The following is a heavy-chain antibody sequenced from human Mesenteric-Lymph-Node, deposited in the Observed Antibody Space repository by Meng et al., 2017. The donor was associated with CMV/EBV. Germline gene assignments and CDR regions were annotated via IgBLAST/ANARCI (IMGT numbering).Heavy chain of an antibody. V-gene: IGHV3-74*01. J-gene: IGHJ4*02. CDR1: GFSLSSYW. CDR2: IDSDGSGT. CDR3: ARALTREYSGYAPDY. Sequence: SGFSLSSYWMHWVRQAPGKGLVWVSHIDSDGSGTSSADSVKGRFTISRDNAKNTLYLQMNSLRAEDTAVYYCARALTREYSGYAPDYWGQGTLVTVSS. D-gene: IGHD5-12*01.